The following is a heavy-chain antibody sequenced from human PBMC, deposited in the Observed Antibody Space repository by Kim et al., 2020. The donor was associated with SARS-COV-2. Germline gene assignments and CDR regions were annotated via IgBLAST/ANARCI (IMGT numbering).Heavy chain of an antibody. Sequence: GGSLRLSCAASGFTFSSYGMHWVRQAPGKGLEWVAVISYDGSNKYYADSVKGRFTISRDNSKNTLYLQMNSLRAEDTAVYYCAKGVPPPSFDYWGQGTLVTVSS. D-gene: IGHD2-8*01. V-gene: IGHV3-30*18. J-gene: IGHJ4*02. CDR2: ISYDGSNK. CDR3: AKGVPPPSFDY. CDR1: GFTFSSYG.